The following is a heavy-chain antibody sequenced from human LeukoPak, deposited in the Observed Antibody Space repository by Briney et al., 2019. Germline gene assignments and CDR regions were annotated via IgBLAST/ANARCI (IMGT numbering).Heavy chain of an antibody. Sequence: ASVKVSCKASGYTFTSYYMHWVRQAPGQGLEWMGWINPNSGGTNYAQKFQGRVTMSRDTSISTAYMELSRLRSDDTAVYYCARDQNRPFGDGLSGWGQGTLVTVSS. J-gene: IGHJ4*02. CDR1: GYTFTSYY. CDR2: INPNSGGT. D-gene: IGHD3-10*01. V-gene: IGHV1-2*02. CDR3: ARDQNRPFGDGLSG.